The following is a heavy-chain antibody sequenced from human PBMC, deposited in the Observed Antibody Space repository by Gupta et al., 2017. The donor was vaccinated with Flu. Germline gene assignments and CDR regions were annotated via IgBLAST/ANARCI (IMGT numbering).Heavy chain of an antibody. V-gene: IGHV3-23*01. CDR2: ISGSGGST. CDR3: ASYYVFGVVNDY. J-gene: IGHJ4*02. D-gene: IGHD3-3*01. Sequence: VRQAPGKGLEWVSAISGSGGSTYYADSVKGRFTISRDNSKNTLYLQMNSLRAEDTAVYYCASYYVFGVVNDYWGQGTLVTVSS.